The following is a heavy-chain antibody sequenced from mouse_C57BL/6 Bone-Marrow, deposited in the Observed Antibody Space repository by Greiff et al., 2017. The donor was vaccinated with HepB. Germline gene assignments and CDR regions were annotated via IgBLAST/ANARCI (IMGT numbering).Heavy chain of an antibody. CDR1: GYTFTSYG. CDR3: ARRDYPAY. Sequence: VQLQQSGAELARPGASVKLSCKASGYTFTSYGISWVKQRTGQGLEWIGEIYPRSGNTYYNEKFKGKATLTANKSSSTAYMELRSLTYEDSAVYICARRDYPAYWGQGTLVTVSA. CDR2: IYPRSGNT. V-gene: IGHV1-81*01. J-gene: IGHJ3*01. D-gene: IGHD5-5*01.